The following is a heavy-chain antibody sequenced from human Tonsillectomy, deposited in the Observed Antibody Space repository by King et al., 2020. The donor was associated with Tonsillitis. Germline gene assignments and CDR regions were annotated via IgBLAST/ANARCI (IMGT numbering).Heavy chain of an antibody. V-gene: IGHV3-48*03. Sequence: QLVQSGGGLVQPGGSLRLSCAASGFTFSSYEMNWVRQAPGKGLEWVSYISSSGSTIYYADSVKGRFTISRDNAKNSLYLQMNSLRAEETAVYYCARERIAAAADDAFDIWGQGTMVTVSS. CDR2: ISSSGSTI. CDR3: ARERIAAAADDAFDI. D-gene: IGHD6-13*01. CDR1: GFTFSSYE. J-gene: IGHJ3*02.